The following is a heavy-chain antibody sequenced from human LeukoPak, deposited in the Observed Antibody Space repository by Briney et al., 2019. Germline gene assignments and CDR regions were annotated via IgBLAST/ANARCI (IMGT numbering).Heavy chain of an antibody. V-gene: IGHV4-4*09. J-gene: IGHJ4*02. CDR3: ASSDTAMVYDY. CDR1: GGSISSYY. Sequence: SETLSLTCTVSGGSISSYYWSWIRQPPGKGLEWIGYIYTSGSTNYNPSLKSRVTISVDTSKNQFSLKLSSVTAADTAVYYCASSDTAMVYDYWGQGTLVTVPS. CDR2: IYTSGST. D-gene: IGHD5-18*01.